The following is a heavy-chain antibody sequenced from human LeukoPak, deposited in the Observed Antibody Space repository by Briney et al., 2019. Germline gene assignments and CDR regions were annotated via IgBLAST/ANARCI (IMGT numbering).Heavy chain of an antibody. V-gene: IGHV1-2*02. CDR3: ARSIAARPGGYYYYYMDV. D-gene: IGHD6-6*01. CDR1: GYTFTGYY. CDR2: INPNSGGT. Sequence: EASVKVSCKASGYTFTGYYMHWVRQAPGQGLEWMGWINPNSGGTNYVQKFQGRVTMTRDTSISTAYMELSRLRSDDTAVYYCARSIAARPGGYYYYYMDVWGKGTTVTVSS. J-gene: IGHJ6*03.